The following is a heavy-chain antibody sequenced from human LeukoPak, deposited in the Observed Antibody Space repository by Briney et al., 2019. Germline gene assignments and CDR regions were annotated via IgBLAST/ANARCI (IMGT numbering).Heavy chain of an antibody. V-gene: IGHV4-34*01. CDR1: GGSFSGYY. CDR2: INHSGST. Sequence: PSETLSLTCAVYGGSFSGYYWSWIRQPPGKGLEWIGEINHSGSTNYNPSLKSRVTISVDTSKNQFSLKLSSVTAADTAVYYCARFLIYGSGSYYVDYWGQGTLVTVSS. CDR3: ARFLIYGSGSYYVDY. D-gene: IGHD3-10*01. J-gene: IGHJ4*02.